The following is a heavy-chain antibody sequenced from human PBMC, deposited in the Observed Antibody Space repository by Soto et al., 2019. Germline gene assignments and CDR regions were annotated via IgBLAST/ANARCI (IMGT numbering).Heavy chain of an antibody. CDR2: IDPSDSYT. V-gene: IGHV5-10-1*01. D-gene: IGHD3-3*01. CDR1: GYSFTSYW. J-gene: IGHJ6*02. Sequence: ESLKISCKGSGYSFTSYWISWVRQMPGKGLEWMGRIDPSDSYTNYSPSFQGHVTISADKSISTAYLQWSSLKASDTAVYYCARLRVTIFGVGPYYYYGMDVWGQGTTVTVSS. CDR3: ARLRVTIFGVGPYYYYGMDV.